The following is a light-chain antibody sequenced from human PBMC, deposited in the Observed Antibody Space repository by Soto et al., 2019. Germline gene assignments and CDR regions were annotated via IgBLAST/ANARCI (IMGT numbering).Light chain of an antibody. V-gene: IGLV2-23*01. CDR2: EGS. J-gene: IGLJ1*01. Sequence: QSALTQPASVSGSPAQSITISCTGSSSDVGGSGLVSWYQFHPGKAPKLFIYEGSRRPSGISHRFSGSRSGNTASLTISGLRAEDEADYYCCSYANSGSFVFGTGTKVTVL. CDR3: CSYANSGSFV. CDR1: SSDVGGSGL.